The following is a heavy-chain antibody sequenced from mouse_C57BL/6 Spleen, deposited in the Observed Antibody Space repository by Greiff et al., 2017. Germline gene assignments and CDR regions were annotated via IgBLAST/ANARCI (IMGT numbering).Heavy chain of an antibody. CDR2: IYPGDGDT. Sequence: QVQLQQSGPELVKPGASVKISCKASGYAFSSSWMNWVKQRPGKGLEWIGRIYPGDGDTNYNGKFKGKATLTADTSSSTAYMQLSSLTSEDSAVYFCAWVGFRLDYWGQGTSLTVSS. CDR3: AWVGFRLDY. V-gene: IGHV1-82*01. J-gene: IGHJ2*02. D-gene: IGHD1-1*02. CDR1: GYAFSSSW.